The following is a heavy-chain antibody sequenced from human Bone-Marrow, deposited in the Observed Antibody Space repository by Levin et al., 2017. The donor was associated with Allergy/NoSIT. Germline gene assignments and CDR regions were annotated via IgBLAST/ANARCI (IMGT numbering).Heavy chain of an antibody. J-gene: IGHJ3*01. Sequence: GGSLRLSCEASGYIFTDYYIHWVRQAPGQGLEWMGWVNPKTGGTHYIQKFEGRVTMTRDASLSTAYMELSRLTSDDTAVYFCAILTHYYDSSGAHSFDVWGQGTMVTVTS. V-gene: IGHV1-2*02. CDR3: AILTHYYDSSGAHSFDV. D-gene: IGHD3-22*01. CDR1: GYIFTDYY. CDR2: VNPKTGGT.